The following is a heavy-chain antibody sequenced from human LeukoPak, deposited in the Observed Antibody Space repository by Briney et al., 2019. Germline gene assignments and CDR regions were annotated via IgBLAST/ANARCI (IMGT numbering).Heavy chain of an antibody. CDR2: INPNSGGT. Sequence: ASVKVSCKASGYTFTGYYMHWVRQAPGQGLEWMGSINPNSGGTNYAQKFQGRVTMTRDTSISTAYMELSRLRSDDTAMYYCARSSGWKYNIDYWGQGTLVTVSS. V-gene: IGHV1-2*02. CDR3: ARSSGWKYNIDY. CDR1: GYTFTGYY. D-gene: IGHD6-19*01. J-gene: IGHJ4*02.